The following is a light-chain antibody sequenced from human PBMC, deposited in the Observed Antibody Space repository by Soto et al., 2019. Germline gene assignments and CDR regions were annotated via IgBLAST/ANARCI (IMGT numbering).Light chain of an antibody. CDR2: DDR. Sequence: SYELTQPPSVSVAPGQAARITGGGNNIGSKSVHWYQQQPGQAPVLVVYDDRDRPAGIPERVSGSNSGNPATLTISRVEAGHEADYYRQVWDSSSDHWVFGGGNKLNVL. J-gene: IGLJ3*02. CDR3: QVWDSSSDHWV. CDR1: NIGSKS. V-gene: IGLV3-21*02.